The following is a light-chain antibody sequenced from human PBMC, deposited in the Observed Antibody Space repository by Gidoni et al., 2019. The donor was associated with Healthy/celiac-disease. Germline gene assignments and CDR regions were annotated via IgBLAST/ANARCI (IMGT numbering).Light chain of an antibody. CDR3: QQYKTYPVT. Sequence: DIQMTQSPFTLAASVGERVTITCRASQTIGRWLAWYQQKPGTAPNLLSYKTSTLEYGVPSRFSGSGSGTEFTLTISRLQPDDFATYYCQQYKTYPVTFAQGTRLEIK. V-gene: IGKV1-5*03. J-gene: IGKJ5*01. CDR2: KTS. CDR1: QTIGRW.